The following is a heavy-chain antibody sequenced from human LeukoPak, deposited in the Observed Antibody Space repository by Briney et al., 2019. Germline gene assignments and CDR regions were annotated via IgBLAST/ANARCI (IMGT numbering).Heavy chain of an antibody. D-gene: IGHD6-13*01. Sequence: PGESLKISCKGSGYSFTSYWIGWVRQMPGKGLEWMGIIYPGDSDTRYSPSFQGQVTISADKSISTAYLQWSSLKASDTAMYYCARRSAAGTGTTNFDYWGQGTLVTVSS. CDR1: GYSFTSYW. CDR3: ARRSAAGTGTTNFDY. V-gene: IGHV5-51*01. CDR2: IYPGDSDT. J-gene: IGHJ4*02.